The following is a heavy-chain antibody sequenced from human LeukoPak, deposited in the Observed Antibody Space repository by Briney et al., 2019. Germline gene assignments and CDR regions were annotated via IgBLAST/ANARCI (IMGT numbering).Heavy chain of an antibody. V-gene: IGHV1-69*13. Sequence: VASVKVSCKASGYTFTSYGISWVRQAPGQGLEWMGGIIPIFGTANYAQKFQGRVTITADESTSTAYMELSSLRSEDTAVYYCASADYYGSGSYNRWFDPWGQGTLVTVSS. D-gene: IGHD3-10*01. CDR1: GYTFTSYG. CDR3: ASADYYGSGSYNRWFDP. J-gene: IGHJ5*02. CDR2: IIPIFGTA.